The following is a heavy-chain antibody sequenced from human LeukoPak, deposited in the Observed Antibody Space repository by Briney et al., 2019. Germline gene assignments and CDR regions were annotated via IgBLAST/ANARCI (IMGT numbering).Heavy chain of an antibody. CDR1: GGSISSSSYY. V-gene: IGHV4-39*07. CDR2: IYYSGST. J-gene: IGHJ4*02. Sequence: SETLSLTCTVSGGSISSSSYYWGWVRQPPGKGLEWIGSIYYSGSTYYNPSLKSRVTISVDTSKNQFSLKLSSVTAADTAVYYCARVVVRGVTLGYFDYWGQGTLVTVSS. CDR3: ARVVVRGVTLGYFDY. D-gene: IGHD3-10*01.